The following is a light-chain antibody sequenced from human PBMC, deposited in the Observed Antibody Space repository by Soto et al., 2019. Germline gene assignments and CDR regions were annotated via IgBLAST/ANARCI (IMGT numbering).Light chain of an antibody. J-gene: IGLJ1*01. CDR3: SSYTTSSTYG. Sequence: QSALTQPASVSGSPGQSITISCTGTSSDVGAYNYVSWYQQHPGKVPKLMIYEVTNRPSGVSNRFSGSKSGNTASLTISGLQAEDEADYYCSSYTTSSTYGFGTGTKLTVL. V-gene: IGLV2-14*01. CDR1: SSDVGAYNY. CDR2: EVT.